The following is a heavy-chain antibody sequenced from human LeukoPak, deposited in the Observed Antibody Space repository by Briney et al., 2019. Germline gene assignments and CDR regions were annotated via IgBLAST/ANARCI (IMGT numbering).Heavy chain of an antibody. J-gene: IGHJ3*02. D-gene: IGHD3-22*01. CDR1: GFTLSSYE. CDR2: ISSSGSTI. V-gene: IGHV3-48*03. Sequence: GGSLRLSCAASGFTLSSYEMNWVRQAPGKGLEWVSYISSSGSTIYYADSVKGRFTISRDNAKNSLYLQMNSLRAEDTAVYYCARGYDSSGYYAFDIWGQGTMVTVSS. CDR3: ARGYDSSGYYAFDI.